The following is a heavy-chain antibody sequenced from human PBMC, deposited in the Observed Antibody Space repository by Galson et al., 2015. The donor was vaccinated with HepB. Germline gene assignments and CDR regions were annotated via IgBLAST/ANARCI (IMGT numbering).Heavy chain of an antibody. D-gene: IGHD6-19*01. J-gene: IGHJ4*02. V-gene: IGHV3-7*03. Sequence: SLRLSCAASGFTFSSYWMSWVRQAPGKGLEWVANIKQDGSEKYYVDSVKGRFTISRDNAKNSLYLQMNSLRAEDTAMYYCARDPGIAVADYWGQGTLVTVSS. CDR2: IKQDGSEK. CDR1: GFTFSSYW. CDR3: ARDPGIAVADY.